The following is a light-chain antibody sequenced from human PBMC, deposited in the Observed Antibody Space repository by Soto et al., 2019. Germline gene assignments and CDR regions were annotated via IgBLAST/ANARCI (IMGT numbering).Light chain of an antibody. CDR1: NIGRKN. V-gene: IGLV3-21*02. CDR2: DDS. J-gene: IGLJ3*02. Sequence: SYELTQPPSLSVDPGQTASFTWGGDNIGRKNVHWYQHRPGQAPILVVYDDSDRPSGIPERFSGSNSGSAATLTISRVEAGDEADYYCQVWDTVTDHWVFGGGTQLTVL. CDR3: QVWDTVTDHWV.